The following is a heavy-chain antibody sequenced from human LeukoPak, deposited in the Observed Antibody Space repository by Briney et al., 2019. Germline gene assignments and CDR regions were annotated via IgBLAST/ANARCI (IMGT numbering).Heavy chain of an antibody. D-gene: IGHD2-2*01. V-gene: IGHV2-70*11. CDR2: IDWDDDK. Sequence: SGPALVKPTQTLTLTCTFSGFSLSTSGMCVSWIRQPPGKALEWLARIDWDDDKYYSTSLKTRLTISKDTSKNQVVLTMTNMDPVDTATYYCARIKVVPAAMNPSVYYYGMDVWGQGTTVTVSS. J-gene: IGHJ6*02. CDR1: GFSLSTSGMC. CDR3: ARIKVVPAAMNPSVYYYGMDV.